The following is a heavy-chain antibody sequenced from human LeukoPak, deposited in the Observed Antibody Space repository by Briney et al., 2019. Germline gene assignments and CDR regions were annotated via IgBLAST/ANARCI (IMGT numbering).Heavy chain of an antibody. V-gene: IGHV3-48*03. CDR2: ISSSGNTI. Sequence: GGSLRLSCAASEFTFSRYDMNWVRQAPGKGLEWVSYISSSGNTIYYAASVKGRFTISRDNAKNSLYLQVSRLRAEATAVYYCAREPSIAARYDAFDIWGQGTMVTVSS. D-gene: IGHD6-6*01. CDR1: EFTFSRYD. CDR3: AREPSIAARYDAFDI. J-gene: IGHJ3*02.